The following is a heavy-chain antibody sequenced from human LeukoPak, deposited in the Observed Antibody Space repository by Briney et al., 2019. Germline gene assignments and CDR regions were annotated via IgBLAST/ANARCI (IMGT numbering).Heavy chain of an antibody. V-gene: IGHV4-39*07. CDR1: GGSISSSSYY. Sequence: NSSETLSLTCTVSGGSISSSSYYWGWIRQPPGKGLEWIGSIYYSGSTYYNPSLKSRVTISVDTSKNQFSLKLSSVTAADTAVYYCARAVRGYYALFDYWGQGTLATVSS. J-gene: IGHJ4*02. D-gene: IGHD3-22*01. CDR3: ARAVRGYYALFDY. CDR2: IYYSGST.